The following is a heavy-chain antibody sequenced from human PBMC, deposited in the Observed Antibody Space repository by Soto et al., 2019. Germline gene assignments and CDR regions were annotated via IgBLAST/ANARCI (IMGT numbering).Heavy chain of an antibody. Sequence: SETLSLTCXVSGGSISSYYWSWIRQPPGKGLEWIGYIYYSGSTNYNPSLKSRVAISVDTSKNQFSLKLSSVTAADTAVYYCARLDFWSGYYTAHYYYYMEVWGKGTTVTVSS. D-gene: IGHD3-3*01. CDR3: ARLDFWSGYYTAHYYYYMEV. CDR2: IYYSGST. V-gene: IGHV4-59*08. J-gene: IGHJ6*03. CDR1: GGSISSYY.